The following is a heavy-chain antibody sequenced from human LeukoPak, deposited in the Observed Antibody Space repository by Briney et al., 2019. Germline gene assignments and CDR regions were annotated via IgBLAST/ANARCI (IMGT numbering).Heavy chain of an antibody. J-gene: IGHJ4*02. D-gene: IGHD1-20*01. CDR2: IDWDDDK. Sequence: SGPALVKPTQTLTLTCTFSGFSLSTSGMCVSWIRQPPGKALAWLARIDWDDDKYYSTSLKTRLTISKDTSKNQVVLTMTNMDPVDTATYYCARSKGYNWNDGSLDYWGQGTLVTVSS. CDR1: GFSLSTSGMC. V-gene: IGHV2-70*11. CDR3: ARSKGYNWNDGSLDY.